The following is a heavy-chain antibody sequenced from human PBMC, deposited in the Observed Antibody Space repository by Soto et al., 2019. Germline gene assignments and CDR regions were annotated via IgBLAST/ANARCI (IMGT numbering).Heavy chain of an antibody. J-gene: IGHJ4*02. CDR2: IYHTGST. Sequence: QVQLQESGPGLMKPSQTLSLTCTVSGGSISSGDYYWSWIRQSPGKGLEWIGYIYHTGSTYYNPSLRSRVIMSLDTSKNQFSLNLSSVTAADTAVYYCARDRRPVTAPGNYYFDYWGQGTLVSVSS. CDR1: GGSISSGDYY. CDR3: ARDRRPVTAPGNYYFDY. V-gene: IGHV4-30-4*01. D-gene: IGHD5-18*01.